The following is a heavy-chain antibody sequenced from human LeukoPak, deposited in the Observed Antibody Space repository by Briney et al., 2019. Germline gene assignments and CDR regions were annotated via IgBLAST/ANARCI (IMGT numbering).Heavy chain of an antibody. CDR1: GFTFSSYA. D-gene: IGHD2-15*01. V-gene: IGHV3-64D*06. CDR3: CSGLGARGY. CDR2: ISNPGSTT. Sequence: PGGSLRLSCSGSGFTFSSYAMHLVRPAPGQGLEYVSSISNPGSTTYHADSVKGTFTISRYDSKNTVYLQMSGRRGDDTAVYYCCSGLGARGYWGQGTLVTVSS. J-gene: IGHJ4*02.